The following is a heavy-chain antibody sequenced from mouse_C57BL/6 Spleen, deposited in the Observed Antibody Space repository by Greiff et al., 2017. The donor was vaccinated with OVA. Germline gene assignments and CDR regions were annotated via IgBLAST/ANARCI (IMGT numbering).Heavy chain of an antibody. V-gene: IGHV1-50*01. CDR3: AFGSSRYAMDY. J-gene: IGHJ4*01. CDR1: GYTFTSYW. CDR2: IDPSDSYT. D-gene: IGHD1-1*01. Sequence: QVQLQQPGAELVKPGASVKLSCKASGYTFTSYWMQWVKQRPGQGLEWIGEIDPSDSYTNYTQKFKGKATLTVDTSSSTAYMQLSSLTSEDSAVYYCAFGSSRYAMDYWGQGTSVTVSS.